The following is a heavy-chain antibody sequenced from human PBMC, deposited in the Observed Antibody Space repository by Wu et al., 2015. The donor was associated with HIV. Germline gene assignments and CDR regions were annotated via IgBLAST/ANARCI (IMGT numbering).Heavy chain of an antibody. V-gene: IGHV1-18*01. D-gene: IGHD3-10*01. CDR3: ARTRSHFVERGLIIRDNWFDP. J-gene: IGHJ5*02. CDR1: NYTFSSYG. CDR2: ISGNNGNT. Sequence: QDQLLQSGPEVKKPGASVTVSCKASNYTFSSYGISWVRQAPGQGLEWMGWISGNNGNTKVAQSFQGRVTMTTDTSTSMAYLELRSLRSDDTAIYYCARTRSHFVERGLIIRDNWFDPWGQGTQVTVSS.